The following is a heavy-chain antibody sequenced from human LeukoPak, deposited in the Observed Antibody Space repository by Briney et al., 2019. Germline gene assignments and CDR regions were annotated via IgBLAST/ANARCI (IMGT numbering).Heavy chain of an antibody. D-gene: IGHD6-13*01. CDR1: GYTFTGYY. V-gene: IGHV1-2*02. CDR3: ARAQQLTSYYFDY. Sequence: ASVKVSCKASGYTFTGYYMHWVRQAPGQGLEWMGWINPNSGGTNYAQKLQGRVTMTTDTSTSTAYMELRSLRSDDTAVYYCARAQQLTSYYFDYWGQGTLVTVSS. CDR2: INPNSGGT. J-gene: IGHJ4*02.